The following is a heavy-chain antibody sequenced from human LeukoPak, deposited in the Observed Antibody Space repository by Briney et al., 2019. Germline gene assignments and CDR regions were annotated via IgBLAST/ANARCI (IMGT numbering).Heavy chain of an antibody. D-gene: IGHD1-1*01. CDR3: ARHTTSVNRYFDY. CDR2: IYYSGNT. V-gene: IGHV4-59*08. CDR1: GGSISGYY. Sequence: SETLSLTCSVSGGSISGYYWSWMRQPPGKGLEWIGYIYYSGNTDYNPSLKSRVTISVDTSKNQFSLKLSSVTAADTAVYYCARHTTSVNRYFDYWGQGTLVTVSS. J-gene: IGHJ4*02.